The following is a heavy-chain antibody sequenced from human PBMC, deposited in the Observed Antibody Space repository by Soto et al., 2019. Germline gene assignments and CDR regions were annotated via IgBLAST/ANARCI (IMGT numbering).Heavy chain of an antibody. J-gene: IGHJ3*02. CDR1: GFTFSSFE. CDR2: INPSGRTI. Sequence: GGSLRLSCVASGFTFSSFEMNWIRQAPGKGPEWIAVINPSGRTISYADSVKGRFTISRDNSKNTLYLQMNSLRAEDTAVYYCARDGGAARPRPLYYFDIWGQGTMVTVSS. CDR3: ARDGGAARPRPLYYFDI. D-gene: IGHD6-6*01. V-gene: IGHV3-48*03.